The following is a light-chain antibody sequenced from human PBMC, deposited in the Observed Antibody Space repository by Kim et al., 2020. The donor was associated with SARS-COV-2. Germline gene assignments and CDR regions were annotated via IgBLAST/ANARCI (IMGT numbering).Light chain of an antibody. CDR3: NSRDSSGNHVV. V-gene: IGLV3-19*01. CDR1: SLRSYY. Sequence: SSELTQDPAVSVALGQTVRITCQGDSLRSYYASWYQQKPGQAPVLVIYGKNTRPSGIPDRYSGSSSGNTPSLTITGAQAEDEAVYYCNSRDSSGNHVVFGGGTQLTVL. J-gene: IGLJ2*01. CDR2: GKN.